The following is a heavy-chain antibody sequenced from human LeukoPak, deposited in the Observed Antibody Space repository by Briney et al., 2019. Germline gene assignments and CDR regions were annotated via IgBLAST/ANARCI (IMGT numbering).Heavy chain of an antibody. CDR2: IYPGDSET. V-gene: IGHV5-51*01. D-gene: IGHD4-17*01. J-gene: IGHJ4*02. Sequence: GESLKISCKGSGYSFSSHWIGWVRQMPGKGLEWMGIIYPGDSETRYSPSFQGRVTISADKSISTAYLQWSSLKASDTAMYYCARHRAYDYGEQYFDFWGQGTLVTVSS. CDR3: ARHRAYDYGEQYFDF. CDR1: GYSFSSHW.